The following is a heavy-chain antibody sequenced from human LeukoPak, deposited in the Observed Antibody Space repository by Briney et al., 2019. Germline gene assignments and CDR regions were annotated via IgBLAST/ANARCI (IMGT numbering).Heavy chain of an antibody. D-gene: IGHD1-26*01. Sequence: SETLSLTCAVYGASFSGYYWSWIRQPPGKGLEWIGEIYHSGSTNYNPSLKSRVPISVDKSKNQFSLKLSSVTAADTAVYYCARNLGSGSYFLPGYFDYWGQGTLVTVSS. J-gene: IGHJ4*02. V-gene: IGHV4-34*01. CDR1: GASFSGYY. CDR3: ARNLGSGSYFLPGYFDY. CDR2: IYHSGST.